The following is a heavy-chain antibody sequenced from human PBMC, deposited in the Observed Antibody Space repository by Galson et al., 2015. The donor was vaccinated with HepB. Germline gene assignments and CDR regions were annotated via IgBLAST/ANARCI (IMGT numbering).Heavy chain of an antibody. V-gene: IGHV3-48*02. CDR2: ISSSGTTI. D-gene: IGHD1-1*01. J-gene: IGHJ4*02. CDR3: ARDPSPTTDAWYYFDY. CDR1: GFTFSSHS. Sequence: SLRLSCAASGFTFSSHSMNRVRQAPGKGLEWVSYISSSGTTIYYADSVKGRFTISRDNAKNSLYLQMNSLGDEDTAVYYCARDPSPTTDAWYYFDYWGQGTLVTVSS.